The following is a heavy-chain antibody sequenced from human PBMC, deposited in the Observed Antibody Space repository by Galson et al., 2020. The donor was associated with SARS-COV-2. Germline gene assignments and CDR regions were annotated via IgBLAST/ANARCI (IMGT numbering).Heavy chain of an antibody. CDR2: IYYSGST. D-gene: IGHD3-22*01. Sequence: SETLSLTCSVSGGSISSYYWSWIRQPPGKGLAWIGYIYYSGSTNYNPSLKSRVTISVDTSKNQFSLKLSSVTAADTAVYYCARVFPEVVAVEENAFDIWGQGTMVTVSS. CDR1: GGSISSYY. V-gene: IGHV4-59*01. CDR3: ARVFPEVVAVEENAFDI. J-gene: IGHJ3*02.